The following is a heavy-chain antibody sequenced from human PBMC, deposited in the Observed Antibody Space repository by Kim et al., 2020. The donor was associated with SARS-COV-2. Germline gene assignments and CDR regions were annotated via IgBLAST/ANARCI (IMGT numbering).Heavy chain of an antibody. CDR3: ARDYGRSFDL. V-gene: IGHV3-7*01. J-gene: IGHJ4*02. CDR2: RGT. Sequence: RGTNLWESVRGRFTISRDNAKNSLSLQMDSLRGEDTAVYYCARDYGRSFDLWGQGTLVTVSS. D-gene: IGHD4-17*01.